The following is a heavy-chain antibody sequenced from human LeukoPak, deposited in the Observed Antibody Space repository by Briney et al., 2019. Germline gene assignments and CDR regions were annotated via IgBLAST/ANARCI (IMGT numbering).Heavy chain of an antibody. D-gene: IGHD2-15*01. CDR2: IKSKTDGGTT. CDR3: TTDGYCSGGSCDSTGYYYYMDV. Sequence: GGSLRLSCAASGFTFSNAWMSWVRQAPGKGLEWVGRIKSKTDGGTTDYAAPVKGRFTISRDDSKNTLYLQMNSLKTEDTAVYYCTTDGYCSGGSCDSTGYYYYMDVRGKGTTVTVSS. V-gene: IGHV3-15*01. J-gene: IGHJ6*03. CDR1: GFTFSNAW.